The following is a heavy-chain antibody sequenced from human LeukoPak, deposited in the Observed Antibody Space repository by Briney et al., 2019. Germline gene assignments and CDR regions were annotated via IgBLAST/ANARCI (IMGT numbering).Heavy chain of an antibody. CDR1: GGSISSGGYY. Sequence: SETLSLTCTVSGGSISSGGYYWSWIRQPPGKGLEWIGYIYHSGSTYYNPSLKSRVTISVDRSKNQFSLKLSSVTAADTAVYYCARTGLRGYCSSTSCAFDYWGQGTLVTVSS. CDR3: ARTGLRGYCSSTSCAFDY. CDR2: IYHSGST. D-gene: IGHD2-2*01. V-gene: IGHV4-30-2*01. J-gene: IGHJ4*02.